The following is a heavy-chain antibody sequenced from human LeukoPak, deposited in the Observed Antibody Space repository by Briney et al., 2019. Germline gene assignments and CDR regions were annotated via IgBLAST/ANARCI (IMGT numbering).Heavy chain of an antibody. Sequence: GASVTVSCKASGGTFTSYTISLVRHAPGQGLEWMGRITTILGIANYAQKFKSRVTINADKSTSTAYMELSSLRSEDTAVYYCARRTSPRYCSGGSCYNYYYGMDVWGQGTTVTVS. CDR3: ARRTSPRYCSGGSCYNYYYGMDV. J-gene: IGHJ6*02. V-gene: IGHV1-69*02. D-gene: IGHD2-15*01. CDR2: ITTILGIA. CDR1: GGTFTSYT.